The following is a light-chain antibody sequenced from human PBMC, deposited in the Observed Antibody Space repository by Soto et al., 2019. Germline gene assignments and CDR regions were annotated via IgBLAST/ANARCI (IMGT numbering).Light chain of an antibody. CDR3: AAWDDILGDYV. Sequence: QSVLTQPPSASGTPGQRVTISCSGGSSDIGASPVNWYQQLPGTAPKLIIYSNNQRPSGVPDRFSGSKSGTSASLAISGLQSEDEADYYCAAWDDILGDYVFGTGTKLTVL. CDR1: SSDIGASP. J-gene: IGLJ1*01. V-gene: IGLV1-44*01. CDR2: SNN.